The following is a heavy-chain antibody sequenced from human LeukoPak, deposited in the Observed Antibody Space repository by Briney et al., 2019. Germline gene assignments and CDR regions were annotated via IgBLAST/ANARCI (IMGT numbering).Heavy chain of an antibody. CDR1: GFTFSNAW. D-gene: IGHD3-10*01. CDR3: TTEEVMVRGVINSDY. CDR2: IKSKTDGGTT. J-gene: IGHJ4*02. Sequence: PGGSLRLSCAASGFTFSNAWMSWVRQAPGKGLEWVGRIKSKTDGGTTDYAAPVKGRFTISRDDSKNTLYLQMNSLKTEDTAVYYCTTEEVMVRGVINSDYWGQGTLVTVSS. V-gene: IGHV3-15*01.